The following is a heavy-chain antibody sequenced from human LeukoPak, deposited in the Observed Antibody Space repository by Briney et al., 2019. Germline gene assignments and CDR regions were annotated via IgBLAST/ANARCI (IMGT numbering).Heavy chain of an antibody. D-gene: IGHD4-17*01. CDR1: GFTFSSYA. Sequence: HPGGSLRLSCAASGFTFSSYAMSWVRQAPGKGLEWVANIKQGGSEKYYVDSVKGRFTISRDNAKNSLYLQMNSLRAEDTAVYYCARDRRSYPYGDYYYYYGMDVWGQGTTVTVSS. J-gene: IGHJ6*02. CDR3: ARDRRSYPYGDYYYYYGMDV. V-gene: IGHV3-7*01. CDR2: IKQGGSEK.